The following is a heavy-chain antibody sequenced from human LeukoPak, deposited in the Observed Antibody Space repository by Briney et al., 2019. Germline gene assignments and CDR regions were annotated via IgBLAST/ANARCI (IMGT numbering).Heavy chain of an antibody. D-gene: IGHD3-22*01. CDR3: ARDRYYDSSGYYYEGLRYFDY. J-gene: IGHJ4*02. CDR1: GYTFTGYY. CDR2: INPNSGGT. Sequence: ASVKVSCKASGYTFTGYYMHWVRQAPGQGLEWMGWINPNSGGTNYAEKFQGRVTMTRDTSISTAYMELSRLRSDDTAVYYCARDRYYDSSGYYYEGLRYFDYWGQGTLVTVSS. V-gene: IGHV1-2*02.